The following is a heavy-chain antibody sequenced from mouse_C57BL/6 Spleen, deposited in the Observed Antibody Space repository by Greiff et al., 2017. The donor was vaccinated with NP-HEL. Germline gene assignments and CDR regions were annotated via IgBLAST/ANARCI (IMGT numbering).Heavy chain of an antibody. J-gene: IGHJ1*03. D-gene: IGHD1-1*01. CDR3: AYYGSSYWYFDV. V-gene: IGHV1-74*01. CDR1: GYPFTSYW. Sequence: QVQLKQPGAELVKPGASVKVSCKASGYPFTSYWMHWVKQRPVQGLEWIGRIHPSDRDTNYNQKFKRKATLTVDKSSSTAYMQLSSLTSEDSAVYYCAYYGSSYWYFDVWGTGTTVTVSS. CDR2: IHPSDRDT.